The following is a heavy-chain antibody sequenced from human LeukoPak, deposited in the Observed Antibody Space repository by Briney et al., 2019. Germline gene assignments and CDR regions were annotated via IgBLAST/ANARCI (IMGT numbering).Heavy chain of an antibody. CDR1: GGSISSYY. V-gene: IGHV4-59*01. Sequence: PSETLSLTCTVSGGSISSYYWSWIRQPPGKGLEWIGYIYYSGSTNYNPSLKSRVTISVDTSKNQFSLKLSSVTAADTAVYYCARVVLELGAFDIWGQGTMVTVSS. CDR3: ARVVLELGAFDI. D-gene: IGHD1-26*01. J-gene: IGHJ3*02. CDR2: IYYSGST.